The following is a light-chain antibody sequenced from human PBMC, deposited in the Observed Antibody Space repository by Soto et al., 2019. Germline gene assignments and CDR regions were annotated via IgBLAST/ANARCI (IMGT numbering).Light chain of an antibody. CDR2: QAS. J-gene: IGKJ4*01. CDR1: QGISTY. Sequence: DILMTQSPATLSLTPGERVTLTCRASQGISTYLNWYQQTPGKAPRLLIYQASSLQSGIPERFSGSGSGTEFTLTITSLQSEDFAVYYCQQCYDWPLTFGGGTKVDIK. V-gene: IGKV1-39*01. CDR3: QQCYDWPLT.